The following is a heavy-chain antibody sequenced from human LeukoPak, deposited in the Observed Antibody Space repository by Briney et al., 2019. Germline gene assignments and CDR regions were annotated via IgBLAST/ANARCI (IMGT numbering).Heavy chain of an antibody. J-gene: IGHJ4*02. CDR3: AKEDCSSTRCFTTNLDS. D-gene: IGHD2-2*01. V-gene: IGHV3-33*03. CDR1: GFIFSRQG. Sequence: GGSLRLSCAASGFIFSRQGMHGVGQTPAKGLGGGAVIWYDGSYKYNEDSVKGRFTISRDNSKNTLYLQMNSLRVEDTAVYYCAKEDCSSTRCFTTNLDSWGQGILVTVSS. CDR2: IWYDGSYK.